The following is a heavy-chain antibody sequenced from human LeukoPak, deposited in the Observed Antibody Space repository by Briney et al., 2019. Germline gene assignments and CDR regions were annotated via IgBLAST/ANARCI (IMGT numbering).Heavy chain of an antibody. J-gene: IGHJ4*02. D-gene: IGHD2-21*02. CDR1: GFTVSSNY. CDR2: IYSGGST. CDR3: ARDHLNPEYCGGDCYAFDY. Sequence: GGSLRLSCAASGFTVSSNYMSWVRQAPGKGLEWVSVIYSGGSTYYADSVKGRFTISRDNSKNTLYLQMNSLRAEDTAVYYCARDHLNPEYCGGDCYAFDYWGQGTLVTVSS. V-gene: IGHV3-66*01.